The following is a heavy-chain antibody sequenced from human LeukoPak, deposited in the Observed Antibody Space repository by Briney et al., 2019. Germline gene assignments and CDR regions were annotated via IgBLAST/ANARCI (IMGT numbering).Heavy chain of an antibody. CDR2: IYYSGST. J-gene: IGHJ4*02. CDR1: GGSISSSSSY. Sequence: PSETLSLTCTVSGGSISSSSSYWGWIRQPPGKGLEWIGSIYYSGSTYYNPSLKSRVTISVDTSKNQFSLKLSSVTAADTAVYYCARRNYYFDYWGQGTLVTVS. V-gene: IGHV4-39*01. D-gene: IGHD1-7*01. CDR3: ARRNYYFDY.